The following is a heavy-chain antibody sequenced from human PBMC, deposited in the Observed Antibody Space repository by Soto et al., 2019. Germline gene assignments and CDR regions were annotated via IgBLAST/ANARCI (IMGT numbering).Heavy chain of an antibody. D-gene: IGHD5-18*01. CDR1: GYTQTELS. CDR2: FDPEDGET. Sequence: ASVKLDGKVSGYTQTELSMHWGRHTPGKGLEWMGGFDPEDGETIYAQKFQGRVTMTEDTSTDTAYMELSSLRSEDTAVYYCATDGPDTAMVDFGYWGQGTLVTVPS. CDR3: ATDGPDTAMVDFGY. J-gene: IGHJ4*02. V-gene: IGHV1-24*01.